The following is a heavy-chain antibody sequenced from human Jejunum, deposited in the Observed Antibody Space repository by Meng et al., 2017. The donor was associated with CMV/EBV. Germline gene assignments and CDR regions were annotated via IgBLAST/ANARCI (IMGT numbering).Heavy chain of an antibody. CDR1: GKTFSKDG. V-gene: IGHV3-74*01. CDR2: NKSDGSGT. J-gene: IGHJ4*02. CDR3: VRGGGGSYYGFR. Sequence: AADGKTFSKDGRHWVSQGPGKGMVWVSRNKSDGSGTTNEDDGKGRFTVSRDNAKNTLYLQMDSLRAEDTAVYYCVRGGGGSYYGFRWGRGTLVTVSS. D-gene: IGHD3/OR15-3a*01.